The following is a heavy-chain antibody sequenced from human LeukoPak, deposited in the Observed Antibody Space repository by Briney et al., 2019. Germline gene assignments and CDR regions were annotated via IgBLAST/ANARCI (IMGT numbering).Heavy chain of an antibody. CDR3: ARASSRWPRGWFDP. CDR1: GASISNHY. CDR2: IYMSGTT. J-gene: IGHJ5*02. V-gene: IGHV4-4*09. Sequence: SETLSLTCTVSGASISNHYWSWIRQPPGEGLEWIGYIYMSGTTDYNPSLKSRVTISVDTSKNQFSLKLTSVTAADTAVYHCARASSRWPRGWFDPWGQGTLVTVSS. D-gene: IGHD6-13*01.